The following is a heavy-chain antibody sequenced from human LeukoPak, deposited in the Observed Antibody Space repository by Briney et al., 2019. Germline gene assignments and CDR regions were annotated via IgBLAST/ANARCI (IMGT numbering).Heavy chain of an antibody. J-gene: IGHJ3*02. CDR3: VKGLAHGSGRYYISAFDI. V-gene: IGHV3-20*04. CDR1: GFTFDDYG. D-gene: IGHD3-10*01. CDR2: INWNGGST. Sequence: GGSLRLSCAASGFTFDDYGMSWVRQAPGKGLEWVSGINWNGGSTGYADSVKGRFTISRDNSKNTLYLQMSSLRAEDTAVYYCVKGLAHGSGRYYISAFDIWGQGTMVTVSS.